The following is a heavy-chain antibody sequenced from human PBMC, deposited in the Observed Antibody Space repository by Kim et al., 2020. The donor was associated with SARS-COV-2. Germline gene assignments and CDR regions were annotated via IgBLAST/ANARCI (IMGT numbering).Heavy chain of an antibody. CDR1: GFTFSDYY. CDR2: TSSSSSYT. Sequence: GESLRLSCAASGFTFSDYYMSWIRQAPGKGLEWVSYTSSSSSYTNYADSVKGRFTISRDNAKNSLYLQMNSLRAEDTAVYYCARSPDYDFWSGFAGGAFDIWGQGTMVTVSS. V-gene: IGHV3-11*03. D-gene: IGHD3-3*01. J-gene: IGHJ3*02. CDR3: ARSPDYDFWSGFAGGAFDI.